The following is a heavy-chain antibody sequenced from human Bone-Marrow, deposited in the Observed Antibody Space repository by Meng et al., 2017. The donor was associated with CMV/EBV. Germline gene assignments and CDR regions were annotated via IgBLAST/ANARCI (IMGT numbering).Heavy chain of an antibody. D-gene: IGHD3-3*01. CDR2: IYYSGST. Sequence: GSLRLSCTVSGGSISSYYWSWIRQPPGKGLEWIGYIYYSGSTNYNPSLKSRVTISVDTSKNQFSLKLSSVTAADTAVYYCARDSYYDFWSGYYTYYYYGMDVWGQGTTVTVSS. CDR1: GGSISSYY. V-gene: IGHV4-59*01. CDR3: ARDSYYDFWSGYYTYYYYGMDV. J-gene: IGHJ6*02.